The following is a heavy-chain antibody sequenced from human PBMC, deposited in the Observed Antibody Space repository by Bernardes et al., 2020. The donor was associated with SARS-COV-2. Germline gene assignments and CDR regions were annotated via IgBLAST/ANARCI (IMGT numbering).Heavy chain of an antibody. J-gene: IGHJ6*02. Sequence: ASMKVSCKASGYTFTGYYMHWVRQAPGQGLEWMGWINPNSGGTNYAQKFQGRVTMTRDTSISTAYMELSRLRSDDTAVYYCARVGIWDGSGSYYYYYYGMDVWGQGTTVTVSS. V-gene: IGHV1-2*02. CDR2: INPNSGGT. D-gene: IGHD3-10*01. CDR3: ARVGIWDGSGSYYYYYYGMDV. CDR1: GYTFTGYY.